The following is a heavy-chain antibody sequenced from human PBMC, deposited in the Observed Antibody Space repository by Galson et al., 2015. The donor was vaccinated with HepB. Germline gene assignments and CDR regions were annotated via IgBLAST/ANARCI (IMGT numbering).Heavy chain of an antibody. V-gene: IGHV3-48*01. CDR1: GFTFSSYS. D-gene: IGHD5-18*01. J-gene: IGHJ4*02. CDR3: AREEVDPRGYSYGYEFGLDY. Sequence: SLRLSCAASGFTFSSYSMNWVRQAPGKGLEWVSYISSSSSTIYYADSVKGRFTISRDNAKNSLYLQMNSLRAEDTAVYYCAREEVDPRGYSYGYEFGLDYWGQGTLVTVSS. CDR2: ISSSSSTI.